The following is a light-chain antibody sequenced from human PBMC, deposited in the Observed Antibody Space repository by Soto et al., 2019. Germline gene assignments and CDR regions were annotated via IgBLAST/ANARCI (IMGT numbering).Light chain of an antibody. V-gene: IGLV1-40*01. J-gene: IGLJ1*01. Sequence: QSVLTQPPSVSGAPGQWVTISCSGTSSNIGAGHDVHWYQQVPGAAPKLLIYGNNIRPSGVPDRFSGPKSGTSASLAITGLQAEDEADYYGQSYDSIPSRGYGVYVFGTGTKLTVL. CDR3: QSYDSIPSRGYGVYV. CDR2: GNN. CDR1: SSNIGAGHD.